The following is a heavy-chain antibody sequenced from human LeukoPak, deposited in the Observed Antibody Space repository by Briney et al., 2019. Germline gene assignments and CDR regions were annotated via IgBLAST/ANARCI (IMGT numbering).Heavy chain of an antibody. CDR3: ARRKGGPTGGSFDS. Sequence: GGSLRLSCAASGFTVSDNYMTWVRQTPGKGLEWVSVIYSGGNTYYTDSVKGRFTISRDSSKNTLYLQMNSLRAEDTAVYYCARRKGGPTGGSFDSWGQGTLVTVSS. V-gene: IGHV3-53*01. J-gene: IGHJ4*02. CDR1: GFTVSDNY. D-gene: IGHD1-26*01. CDR2: IYSGGNT.